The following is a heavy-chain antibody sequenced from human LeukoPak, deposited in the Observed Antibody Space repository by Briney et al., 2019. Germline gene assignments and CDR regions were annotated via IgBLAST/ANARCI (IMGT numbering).Heavy chain of an antibody. CDR1: GYTFTDYY. J-gene: IGHJ6*02. CDR3: GRAVSQNGVDL. Sequence: ASVKVSCRASGYTFTDYYMHWVRQAPGQGLEWMGRIYPNSGGTNLAQKFQGRVTMIRDTSISTAYMELSSLKSDVTAVYYCGRAVSQNGVDLWGQGTMVTVSS. V-gene: IGHV1-2*06. CDR2: IYPNSGGT.